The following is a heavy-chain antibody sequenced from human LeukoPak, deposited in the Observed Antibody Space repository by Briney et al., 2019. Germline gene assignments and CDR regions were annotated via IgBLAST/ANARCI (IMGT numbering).Heavy chain of an antibody. CDR1: GFTFSSYG. Sequence: GGSLRLSCAASGFTFSSYGMRWVRQAPGKGLEWVAVISYDGSNKYYADSVKGRFTISRDNSKNTLYLQMNSLRAEDTAVYYCARDLHSSSSSLWWFDPWGQGTLVTVSS. D-gene: IGHD6-13*01. CDR2: ISYDGSNK. CDR3: ARDLHSSSSSLWWFDP. V-gene: IGHV3-30*03. J-gene: IGHJ5*02.